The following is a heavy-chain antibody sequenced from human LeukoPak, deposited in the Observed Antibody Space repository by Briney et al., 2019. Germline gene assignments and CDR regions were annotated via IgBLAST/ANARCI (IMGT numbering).Heavy chain of an antibody. D-gene: IGHD1-1*01. Sequence: PVRSLRLSCAASGFTFSSYNMNWVRQAPGKGLEWVSSISSGGSFMYYADSVKGRFTISRDNAKNSLYLQMNSLRAEDTAVYYCARDPVPDWNDVVYFDYWGQGTLVTVSS. V-gene: IGHV3-21*01. J-gene: IGHJ4*02. CDR2: ISSGGSFM. CDR3: ARDPVPDWNDVVYFDY. CDR1: GFTFSSYN.